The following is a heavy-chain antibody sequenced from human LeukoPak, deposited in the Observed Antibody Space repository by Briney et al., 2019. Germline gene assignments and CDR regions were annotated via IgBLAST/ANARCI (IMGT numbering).Heavy chain of an antibody. D-gene: IGHD5-12*01. Sequence: GGSLRLSCAASGFTFSSYSKSWVRQAPGKGLEWVSAISGSGGSTYYADSVKGRFTISRDNSKNTLYLQMNSLRAEDTALYYCARVVATFDYYYYMDVWGKGTTVTVSS. J-gene: IGHJ6*03. CDR1: GFTFSSYS. CDR2: ISGSGGST. CDR3: ARVVATFDYYYYMDV. V-gene: IGHV3-23*01.